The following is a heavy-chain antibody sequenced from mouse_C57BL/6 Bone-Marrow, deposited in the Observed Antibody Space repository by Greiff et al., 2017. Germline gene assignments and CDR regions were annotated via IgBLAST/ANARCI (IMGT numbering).Heavy chain of an antibody. D-gene: IGHD1-1*01. Sequence: LEESGPELVKPGASVKLSCKASGYTFTSYDINWVQQRPGQGLEWIGWIYPRDGCTKYNEKFKGKATFTVDTSSSTAYMELHSLTSEDSAVYFCARWVLLHGVYYALDYWGQGTSVTVSS. CDR3: ARWVLLHGVYYALDY. CDR2: IYPRDGCT. J-gene: IGHJ4*01. CDR1: GYTFTSYD. V-gene: IGHV1-85*01.